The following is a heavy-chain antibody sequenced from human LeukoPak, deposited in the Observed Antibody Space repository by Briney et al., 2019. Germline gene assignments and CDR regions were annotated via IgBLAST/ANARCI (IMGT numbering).Heavy chain of an antibody. CDR1: GFTFSSYA. J-gene: IGHJ4*02. CDR3: TDKYSYDY. V-gene: IGHV3-23*01. CDR2: ISGNGGDT. D-gene: IGHD5-18*01. Sequence: GGSLRLSCAASGFTFSSYAMSWVRQAPGKGLEWVSTISGNGGDTYYADSVKGRFTISRDNSKNTLCLQMNSLRAEDTAVYYCTDKYSYDYWGQGTLVTVSS.